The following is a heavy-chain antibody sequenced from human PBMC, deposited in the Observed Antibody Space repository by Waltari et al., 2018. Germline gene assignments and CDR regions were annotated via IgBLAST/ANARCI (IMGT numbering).Heavy chain of an antibody. Sequence: EVQLVESGGGLVQPGRSLRLSCVGSGFTFDDYAMHWVRQAPGKGWGWVSGINWNSGSIGYGDSVKGRFIISRDNARNSVHLQMNGLTSEDTALYYCAKKNDEVFDRNGLVYDAFDMWGQGTMVTVSS. D-gene: IGHD3-22*01. J-gene: IGHJ3*02. V-gene: IGHV3-9*01. CDR2: INWNSGSI. CDR3: AKKNDEVFDRNGLVYDAFDM. CDR1: GFTFDDYA.